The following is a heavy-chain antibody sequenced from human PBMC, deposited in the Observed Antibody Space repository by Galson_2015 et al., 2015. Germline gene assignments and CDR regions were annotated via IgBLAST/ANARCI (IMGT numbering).Heavy chain of an antibody. J-gene: IGHJ4*02. Sequence: LSLTCGVSGGSISSSNWWSWVRQPQGKGLEWIGEIYHSGSTNYNPSLKSRVTISVDKSKNQFSLKLSSVTAADTAVYYCERVGIFGTLDYWGQGTLVTVSS. D-gene: IGHD3-3*01. CDR3: ERVGIFGTLDY. CDR2: IYHSGST. CDR1: GGSISSSNW. V-gene: IGHV4-4*02.